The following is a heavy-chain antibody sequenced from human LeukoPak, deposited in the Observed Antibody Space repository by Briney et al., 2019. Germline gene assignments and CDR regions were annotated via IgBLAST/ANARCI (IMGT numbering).Heavy chain of an antibody. CDR3: ARAPTGVVVPAYFDY. CDR1: GFTFSSYS. D-gene: IGHD2-2*01. CDR2: ISSRSSYI. J-gene: IGHJ4*02. Sequence: GGSLRLSCAASGFTFSSYSMNWVRQAPGKGLEWVSSISSRSSYIYYADSVKGRFTISRDNAKNSLYLQMNSLRAEDTAVYYCARAPTGVVVPAYFDYWGQGTLVTVSS. V-gene: IGHV3-21*01.